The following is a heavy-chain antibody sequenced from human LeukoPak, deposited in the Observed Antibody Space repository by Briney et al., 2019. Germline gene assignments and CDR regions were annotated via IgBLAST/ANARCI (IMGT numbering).Heavy chain of an antibody. CDR2: INHSGST. J-gene: IGHJ4*02. D-gene: IGHD4-17*01. V-gene: IGHV4-34*01. Sequence: SETLSLTCAVYGGSFSVYYWSCIRQPPGKGLEWIGEINHSGSTNYNLSLKSRVTISVDTSKNQFSLKLSSVTAADTAVYYCARFPQYGDYSDYWGQGTLVTVSS. CDR1: GGSFSVYY. CDR3: ARFPQYGDYSDY.